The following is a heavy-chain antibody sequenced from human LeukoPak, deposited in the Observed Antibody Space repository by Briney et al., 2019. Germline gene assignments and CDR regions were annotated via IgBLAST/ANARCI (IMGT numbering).Heavy chain of an antibody. D-gene: IGHD6-13*01. J-gene: IGHJ6*03. CDR1: GYTFTSYD. Sequence: ASVKVSCKASGYTFTSYDINWVRQATGQGREWMGWMNPNSGNTGYAQKFQGRVTMTRNTSISTAYMELSSLRSEDTAVYYCARAEDSSPYYYYMDVWGKGTTVTVSS. CDR3: ARAEDSSPYYYYMDV. CDR2: MNPNSGNT. V-gene: IGHV1-8*01.